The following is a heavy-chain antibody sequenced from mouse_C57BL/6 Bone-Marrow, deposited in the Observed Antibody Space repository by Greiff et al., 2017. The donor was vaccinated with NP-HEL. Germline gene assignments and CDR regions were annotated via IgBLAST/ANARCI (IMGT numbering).Heavy chain of an antibody. CDR2: ISYSGST. CDR3: ARASYGKRGDYFDY. Sequence: VQLQQSGPGMVKPSQSLSLTCTVTGYSITSGYDWHWIRHFPGNKLEWMGYISYSGSTNYNPSLKSRISITHDTSKNHFFLKLNSVTTEDTATDYCARASYGKRGDYFDYWGKGTTLTASS. J-gene: IGHJ2*01. D-gene: IGHD2-1*01. V-gene: IGHV3-1*01. CDR1: GYSITSGYD.